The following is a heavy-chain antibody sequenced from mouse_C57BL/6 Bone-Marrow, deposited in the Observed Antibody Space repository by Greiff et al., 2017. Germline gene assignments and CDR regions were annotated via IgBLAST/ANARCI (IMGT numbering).Heavy chain of an antibody. D-gene: IGHD1-1*01. Sequence: EVHLVESGGGLVQPGESLKLSCESNEYDFPSHDMSWVRKTPEKRLELVAAINSDGGSTYYQDTMERRFIISRDNTKKTLYLQMRRLRSEYTALYYCARHHYYGSWRYFDVWGTGTTVTVSS. CDR1: EYDFPSHD. CDR2: INSDGGST. V-gene: IGHV5-2*01. CDR3: ARHHYYGSWRYFDV. J-gene: IGHJ1*03.